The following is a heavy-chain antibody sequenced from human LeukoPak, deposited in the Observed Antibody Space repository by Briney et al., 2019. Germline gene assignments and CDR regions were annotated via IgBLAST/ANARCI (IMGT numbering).Heavy chain of an antibody. CDR3: AKDPTHSRVWDDYDTNILSH. Sequence: TGGSLRLSCAASGFTFSSYGMSWVRQAPGKGLEWVSAISGSGGSTYYADSVKGRFTISRDNSKNTLYLQMNSLRADDTAVYYCAKDPTHSRVWDDYDTNILSHWGQGTLVTVSS. CDR2: ISGSGGST. D-gene: IGHD4/OR15-4a*01. CDR1: GFTFSSYG. V-gene: IGHV3-23*01. J-gene: IGHJ4*02.